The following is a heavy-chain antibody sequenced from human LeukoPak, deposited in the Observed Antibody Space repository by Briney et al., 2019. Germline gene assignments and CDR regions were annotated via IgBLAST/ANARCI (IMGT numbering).Heavy chain of an antibody. CDR2: ISFDINDR. CDR1: GFTFSSYA. D-gene: IGHD6-13*01. J-gene: IGHJ4*02. Sequence: GGSLRLSCAASGFTFSSYAMHWVRQAPGKGLEWVASISFDINDRKYAESVRGRFTISRDNSKNTLYLQMNSLRAEDTAVYYCAKSASAWDRYSSSWYFDYWGQGTLVTVSS. V-gene: IGHV3-30*18. CDR3: AKSASAWDRYSSSWYFDY.